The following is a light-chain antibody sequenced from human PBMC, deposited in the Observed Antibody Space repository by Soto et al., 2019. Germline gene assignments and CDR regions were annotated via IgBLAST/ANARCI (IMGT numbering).Light chain of an antibody. Sequence: EVVLTQSPGTLSLSPGERATLSCRASQSVISNQLAWYQQRSGQAPTLLISGASTRATGIPDRFSGSGSGTDFILTISGLEPEDFAMYYCQQYGSFGGGTKVDIK. CDR1: QSVISNQ. V-gene: IGKV3-20*01. CDR2: GAS. J-gene: IGKJ4*01. CDR3: QQYGS.